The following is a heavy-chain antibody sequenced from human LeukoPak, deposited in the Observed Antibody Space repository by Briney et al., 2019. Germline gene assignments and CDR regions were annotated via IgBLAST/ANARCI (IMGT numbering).Heavy chain of an antibody. Sequence: PGGSLRLSCAASGFTVNEYDMHWVRQATGKGLEWVSAIGIVGDTYYVGSVKGRFTMSRDNASNKVHLQMNSLRDGDTGFYYCLRDYHGMDVWGQGTTVIVSS. D-gene: IGHD3-16*02. V-gene: IGHV3-13*01. CDR3: LRDYHGMDV. J-gene: IGHJ6*02. CDR1: GFTVNEYD. CDR2: IGIVGDT.